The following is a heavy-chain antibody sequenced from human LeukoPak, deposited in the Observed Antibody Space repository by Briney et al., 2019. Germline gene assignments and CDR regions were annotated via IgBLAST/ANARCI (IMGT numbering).Heavy chain of an antibody. D-gene: IGHD4-23*01. CDR3: VRVGLTTVVPGLHAFDI. V-gene: IGHV3-74*01. CDR2: INTDGSTT. J-gene: IGHJ3*02. CDR1: GFTFSSYW. Sequence: GGSLRLSCAASGFTFSSYWMHWVRQAPGKGLVWVSRINTDGSTTNYADSVKGRFTISGDNTKNTLDLQMNSLRADDTAMYYCVRVGLTTVVPGLHAFDIWGQGTIASVSS.